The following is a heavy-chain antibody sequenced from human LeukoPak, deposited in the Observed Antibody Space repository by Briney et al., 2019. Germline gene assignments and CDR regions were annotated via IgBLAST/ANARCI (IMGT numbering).Heavy chain of an antibody. J-gene: IGHJ1*01. CDR1: GYTFTGYY. V-gene: IGHV1-2*06. D-gene: IGHD2-8*01. CDR3: ARGYCTNGLCYLHFQH. Sequence: ASVKVSCKASGYTFTGYYMHWVRQAPGQGLEWLGRINPNSGGTNYAQKFQGRVTMNRDTSISTAYMELSRLRSDDTAVYYCARGYCTNGLCYLHFQHWGQGTLVTVSS. CDR2: INPNSGGT.